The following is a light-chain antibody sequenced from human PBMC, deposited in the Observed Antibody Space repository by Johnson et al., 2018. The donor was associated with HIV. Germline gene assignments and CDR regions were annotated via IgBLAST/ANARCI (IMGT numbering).Light chain of an antibody. Sequence: QSVLTQPPSVSAAPGQKVTISCSGSSSNIGNNYVSWYQQLPGTAPKLLIYDNNKRPSGIPDRFSGSKSGTSATLGITGLRPGDEADYYCGTWDSSLSAGIYVFGTGTKVTVL. CDR2: DNN. CDR3: GTWDSSLSAGIYV. CDR1: SSNIGNNY. J-gene: IGLJ1*01. V-gene: IGLV1-51*01.